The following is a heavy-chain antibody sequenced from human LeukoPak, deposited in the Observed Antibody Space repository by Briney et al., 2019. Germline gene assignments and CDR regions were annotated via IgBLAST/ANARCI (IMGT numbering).Heavy chain of an antibody. Sequence: SETLSLTCSVSGGSFSSYYWSWIRQPPGRGLEWIGYFYYSGTTNYNPSLRSRVTISVDTSKNQFSLKLTSVTAADTAVYYCARDRDGSLFFDFWGQGTLVTVSS. V-gene: IGHV4-59*01. CDR2: FYYSGTT. J-gene: IGHJ4*02. CDR1: GGSFSSYY. CDR3: ARDRDGSLFFDF. D-gene: IGHD5-24*01.